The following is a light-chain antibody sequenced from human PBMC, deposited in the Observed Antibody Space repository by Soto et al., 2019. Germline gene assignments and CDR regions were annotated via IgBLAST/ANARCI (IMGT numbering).Light chain of an antibody. CDR2: KAS. CDR3: QQYNNYLLT. V-gene: IGKV1-5*03. J-gene: IGKJ4*01. Sequence: IQVTQSPSTLSASVGDRVTISCRASQSISNWLAWYQQKPGKAPKLLIYKASSLQSGVSSRFSGSGSGTEFTLTISSLQPDDFATYYCQQYNNYLLTFGGGTKVDIK. CDR1: QSISNW.